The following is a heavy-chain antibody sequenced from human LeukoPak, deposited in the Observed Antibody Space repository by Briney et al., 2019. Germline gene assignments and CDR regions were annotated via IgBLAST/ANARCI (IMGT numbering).Heavy chain of an antibody. D-gene: IGHD4-23*01. V-gene: IGHV3-66*01. CDR2: IYSGGST. Sequence: GGSLRLSCAASGFTVSSNYMSWVRQAPGKGLEWVPVIYSGGSTYYADSVKGRFTISRDNSKNTLYLQMNSLRAEDTAVYYCARDWVPYGGNSAEYFQHWGQGTLVTVSS. CDR3: ARDWVPYGGNSAEYFQH. J-gene: IGHJ1*01. CDR1: GFTVSSNY.